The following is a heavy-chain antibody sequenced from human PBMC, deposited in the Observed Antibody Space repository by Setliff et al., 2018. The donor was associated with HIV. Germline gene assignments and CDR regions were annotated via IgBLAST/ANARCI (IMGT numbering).Heavy chain of an antibody. CDR2: LYFSGGT. CDR1: GDSISNHY. Sequence: PSETLSLTCTVSGDSISNHYWSWLRQPPGKGLEWIGTLYFSGGTSYNSSLKSRVTISGDTSNNQFSLNLTSVTTADTAVYYCARPVSKNFYGMDVWGLGTTVTVSS. CDR3: ARPVSKNFYGMDV. J-gene: IGHJ6*02. V-gene: IGHV4-59*11.